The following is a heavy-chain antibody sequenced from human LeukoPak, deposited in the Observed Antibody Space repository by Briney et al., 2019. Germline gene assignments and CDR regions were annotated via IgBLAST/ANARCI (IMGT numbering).Heavy chain of an antibody. Sequence: GASVKVSCKASGYTFTSYAMNWVRQAPGQGLEWMGWINTNTGNPTYAQGFTGRFVFSLGTSVSTAYLQICSLKAEDTAVCYCARDLPTGYYYGMDVWGQGTTVTVSS. V-gene: IGHV7-4-1*01. CDR3: ARDLPTGYYYGMDV. D-gene: IGHD4-17*01. CDR1: GYTFTSYA. J-gene: IGHJ6*02. CDR2: INTNTGNP.